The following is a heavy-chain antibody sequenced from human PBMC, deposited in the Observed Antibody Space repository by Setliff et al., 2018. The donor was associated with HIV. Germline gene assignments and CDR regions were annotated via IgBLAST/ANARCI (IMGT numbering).Heavy chain of an antibody. CDR1: GDTFSNSL. J-gene: IGHJ4*02. D-gene: IGHD1-26*01. CDR3: ARDRSYYPNYFDY. Sequence: SVKVSCKASGDTFSNSLVTWVRQAPGQGLEWMGGIIPLFGTANYAQKFQGRVTITTDESTRTSYMELSSLRSEDTAVYYCARDRSYYPNYFDYWGQGTLVTVSS. V-gene: IGHV1-69*05. CDR2: IIPLFGTA.